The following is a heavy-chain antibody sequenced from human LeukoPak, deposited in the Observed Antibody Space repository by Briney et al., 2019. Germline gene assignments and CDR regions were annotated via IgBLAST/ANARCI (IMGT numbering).Heavy chain of an antibody. CDR2: ISAYNGNT. D-gene: IGHD4-17*01. V-gene: IGHV1-18*01. CDR1: GYTFTSYG. Sequence: GASVKVSCKASGYTFTSYGISWVRQAPGQGLEWMGWISAYNGNTNYAQKLQGRVTMTTDTSTSTAYMELRSLRSDDTAVYYCARDIPPDYGHYDDFDYWGQGTLVTVSS. J-gene: IGHJ4*02. CDR3: ARDIPPDYGHYDDFDY.